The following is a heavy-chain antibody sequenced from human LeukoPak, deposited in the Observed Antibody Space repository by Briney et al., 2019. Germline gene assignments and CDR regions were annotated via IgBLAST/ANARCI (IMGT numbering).Heavy chain of an antibody. D-gene: IGHD3-3*01. J-gene: IGHJ3*01. Sequence: GGSLRLSCVGSGFLFSNDWMSWVRQAPGKGLEWVGRIKSKIAGETKDYAAPVKGRFTISRDDSKSTLYLQMTSLKTEDTAVYYCGRPAWFGVHIPGGEAFDVWGRGTMVTVSS. CDR1: GFLFSNDW. CDR3: GRPAWFGVHIPGGEAFDV. CDR2: IKSKIAGETK. V-gene: IGHV3-15*01.